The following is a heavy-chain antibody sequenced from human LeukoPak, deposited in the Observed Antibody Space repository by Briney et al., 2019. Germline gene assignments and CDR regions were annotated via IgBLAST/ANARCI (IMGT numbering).Heavy chain of an antibody. D-gene: IGHD3-22*01. J-gene: IGHJ4*02. Sequence: GGSLRLSCAASGFTFSSYAMNWVRQAPGKGLEWVSALSGSGLSTHYADSVRGRFTISRDNSKNTLYLQMNSLRAEDTAVYYCAKWRGYYFDTSGYYYTDYWAREPWSPSPQ. CDR2: LSGSGLST. V-gene: IGHV3-23*01. CDR3: AKWRGYYFDTSGYYYTDY. CDR1: GFTFSSYA.